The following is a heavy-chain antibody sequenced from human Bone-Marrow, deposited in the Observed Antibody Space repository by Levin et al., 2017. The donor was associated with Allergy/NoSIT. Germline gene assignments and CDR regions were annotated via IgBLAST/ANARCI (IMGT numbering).Heavy chain of an antibody. Sequence: GESLKISCVAAGFTFSAYEMNWVRQAPGKGLEWISYISGSGDSILYADSVRGRFTISRDNAKTSLYLQMSSLRDEDTAVYYCARRYGSGGSGYYYGKDVSGQGTTVNVSS. J-gene: IGHJ6*02. CDR1: GFTFSAYE. D-gene: IGHD2-15*01. CDR2: ISGSGDSI. V-gene: IGHV3-48*03. CDR3: ARRYGSGGSGYYYGKDV.